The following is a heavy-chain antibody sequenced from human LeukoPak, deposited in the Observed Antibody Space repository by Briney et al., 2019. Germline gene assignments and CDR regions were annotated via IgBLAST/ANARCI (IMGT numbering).Heavy chain of an antibody. J-gene: IGHJ4*02. CDR2: ISWNSGSI. D-gene: IGHD3-10*01. CDR3: AKVHYYGSGIFDY. V-gene: IGHV3-9*01. CDR1: GFTFDDYA. Sequence: GGSLRLSCAASGFTFDDYAMHWVREAPGKGLGWVSGISWNSGSIGYADSVKGRFTISRDNAKNSLYLQMNSLRAEDTALYYCAKVHYYGSGIFDYWGQGTLVTVSS.